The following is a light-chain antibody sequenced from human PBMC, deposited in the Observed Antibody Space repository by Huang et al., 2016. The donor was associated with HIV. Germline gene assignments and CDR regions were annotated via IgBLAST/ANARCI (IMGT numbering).Light chain of an antibody. J-gene: IGKJ2*01. CDR1: QRMDAY. CDR2: STS. V-gene: IGKV1-39*01. CDR3: QQSYYFPRT. Sequence: DIQMTQSPSSLSASVGDRVTITCRESQRMDAYLHWYQCKPGRAPKLLILSTSALQTGVPSRFSGSRSGTTFTLSISNLQPQDVATYFCQQSYYFPRTFGQGTKVEMK.